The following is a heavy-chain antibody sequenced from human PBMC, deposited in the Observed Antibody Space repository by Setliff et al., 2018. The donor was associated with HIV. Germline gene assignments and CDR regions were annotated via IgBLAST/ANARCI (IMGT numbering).Heavy chain of an antibody. J-gene: IGHJ3*02. V-gene: IGHV3-49*04. Sequence: GGSLRLSCTASGFTFGDYAVSWVRQAPGKGLEWVGFIRSKAYSGTIEYAASVKGRFTISREDSKSIAYLQMNSLKTEDTAVYYCTRDLHYDAFDIWGQGTMVTVSS. CDR1: GFTFGDYA. CDR2: IRSKAYSGTI. CDR3: TRDLHYDAFDI.